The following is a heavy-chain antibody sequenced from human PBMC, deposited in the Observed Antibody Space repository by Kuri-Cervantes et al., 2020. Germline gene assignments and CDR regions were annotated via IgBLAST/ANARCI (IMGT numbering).Heavy chain of an antibody. CDR2: IKSKADGGTT. CDR1: GFTFTSAW. J-gene: IGHJ4*02. Sequence: GGSLRLSCAGSGFTFTSAWMNWVRQAPGKGLEWVGLIKSKADGGTTDYTASVKGRFTISRDDSKNTLYLQMNSLRAEDTAVYYCARGYSYADYWGQGTLVTVSS. V-gene: IGHV3-15*01. D-gene: IGHD5-18*01. CDR3: ARGYSYADY.